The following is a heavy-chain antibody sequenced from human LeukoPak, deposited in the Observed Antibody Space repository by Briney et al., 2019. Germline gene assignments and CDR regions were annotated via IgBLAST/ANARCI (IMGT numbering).Heavy chain of an antibody. CDR2: IYPADSDT. Sequence: GESLKISCKGSGYSITNYWNGWVRQMPGKGLEWMGIIYPADSDTRYSPSFQGQVTISADKSISTAYLQWSSLKASDTAMYYCARRGNTVTTDLLADAFDVWAQGTMVTVSS. CDR1: GYSITNYW. CDR3: ARRGNTVTTDLLADAFDV. V-gene: IGHV5-51*01. D-gene: IGHD4-17*01. J-gene: IGHJ3*01.